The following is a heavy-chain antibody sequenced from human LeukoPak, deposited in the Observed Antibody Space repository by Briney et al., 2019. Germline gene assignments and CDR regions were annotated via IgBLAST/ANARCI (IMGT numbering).Heavy chain of an antibody. CDR3: AREGGKGYCSSTSCPVTGLDY. J-gene: IGHJ4*02. CDR1: GYTFTSYY. D-gene: IGHD2-2*01. V-gene: IGHV1-46*01. CDR2: INPSGGST. Sequence: ASVKVSCKASGYTFTSYYMHWVRQAPGQGLEWMGIINPSGGSTSYAQKFQGRVTMTRGTSTSTVYMELSSLRSGDTAVYYCAREGGKGYCSSTSCPVTGLDYWGQGTLVTVSS.